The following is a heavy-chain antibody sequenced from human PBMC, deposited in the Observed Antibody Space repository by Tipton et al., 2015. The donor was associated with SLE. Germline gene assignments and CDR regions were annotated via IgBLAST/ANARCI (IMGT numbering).Heavy chain of an antibody. J-gene: IGHJ3*02. D-gene: IGHD5-24*01. CDR1: GGSISSSTYY. V-gene: IGHV4-39*07. CDR3: VGTRDAYDETGGFDI. CDR2: IYQSGSA. Sequence: TLSLTCSVSGGSISSSTYYWGWFRQPPGKGLEWIGSIYQSGSAYYNPSLESRVTMSVDTSTNQFSLKLISVTAADTAMYYCVGTRDAYDETGGFDIWGQGTMVTVSS.